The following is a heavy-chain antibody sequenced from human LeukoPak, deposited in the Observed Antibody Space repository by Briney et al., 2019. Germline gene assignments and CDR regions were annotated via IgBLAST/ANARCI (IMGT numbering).Heavy chain of an antibody. CDR3: ARGLRYYDSSGFYSYYFDY. Sequence: GESLKISCKNSGYRVTTYWIAWVRQMPGKGLEWMGIIYPGDSDTKYSPSFQGQVTISADKSISTAYLQWGSLKASDTAIYYCARGLRYYDSSGFYSYYFDYWGQGTLVTVSS. CDR1: GYRVTTYW. V-gene: IGHV5-51*01. D-gene: IGHD3-22*01. CDR2: IYPGDSDT. J-gene: IGHJ4*02.